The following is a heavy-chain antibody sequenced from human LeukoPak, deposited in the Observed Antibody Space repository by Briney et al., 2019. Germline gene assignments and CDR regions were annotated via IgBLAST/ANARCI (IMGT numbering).Heavy chain of an antibody. J-gene: IGHJ4*02. CDR3: SRALTPNYSSSSGGY. CDR2: INGDGSTT. CDR1: GFTFSSYW. D-gene: IGHD6-6*01. V-gene: IGHV3-74*01. Sequence: GGSLRLSCAASGFTFSSYWVHWVRQAPGKGLVWVSRINGDGSTTTYADSVMGRFTISRDNAKNMLYLQMDSLRAEDTAVYYCSRALTPNYSSSSGGYWGQGTLVTVSS.